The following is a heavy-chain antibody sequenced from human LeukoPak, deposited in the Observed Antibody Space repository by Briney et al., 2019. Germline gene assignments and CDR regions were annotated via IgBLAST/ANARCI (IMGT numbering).Heavy chain of an antibody. J-gene: IGHJ4*02. CDR1: GFTFSSYW. Sequence: GGSLRLPCAASGFTFSSYWMSWVRQAPGKGLERVANIKQDGSEKYYVDSVKGRFTISRDNAKNSLYLQMNSLRVEDTAVYYCARDRYYYDRSGYYVNYFDYWGQGTLVTVSS. D-gene: IGHD3-22*01. CDR2: IKQDGSEK. V-gene: IGHV3-7*01. CDR3: ARDRYYYDRSGYYVNYFDY.